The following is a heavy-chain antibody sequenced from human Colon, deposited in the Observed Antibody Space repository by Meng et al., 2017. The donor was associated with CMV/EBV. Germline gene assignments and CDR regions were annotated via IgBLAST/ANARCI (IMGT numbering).Heavy chain of an antibody. D-gene: IGHD3-16*01. V-gene: IGHV6-1*01. Sequence: QAQLHQSGPELEKPSQTLSLTCAISGDSVSSNNAAWAWIRQSPSRGLEWLGETYYRSKWFTQYAESVESRITINPDTSKNQFSLQFKSVTPEDTAVYYCARGWGSYYFDYWGQGTLVTVSS. CDR3: ARGWGSYYFDY. CDR1: GDSVSSNNAA. CDR2: TYYRSKWFT. J-gene: IGHJ4*02.